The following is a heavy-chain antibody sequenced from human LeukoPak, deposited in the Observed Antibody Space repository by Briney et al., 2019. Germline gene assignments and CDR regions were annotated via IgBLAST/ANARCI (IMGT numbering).Heavy chain of an antibody. D-gene: IGHD5-12*01. Sequence: GGSLRLSCAASGFSFSNYYMNWIRQAPGKGLEWVSYISSSGSIIYYADSVKGRFTISRDNAKNSLYLQMNSLRAEDTAVYYCAREKSEQWLNYYYMDVWGKGTTVTVSS. CDR1: GFSFSNYY. CDR3: AREKSEQWLNYYYMDV. J-gene: IGHJ6*03. CDR2: ISSSGSII. V-gene: IGHV3-11*04.